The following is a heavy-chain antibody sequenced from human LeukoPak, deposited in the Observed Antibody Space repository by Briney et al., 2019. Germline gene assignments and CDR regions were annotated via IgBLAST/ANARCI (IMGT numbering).Heavy chain of an antibody. D-gene: IGHD3-9*01. V-gene: IGHV1-69*13. CDR1: GGTFSSYA. J-gene: IGHJ4*02. CDR2: VIPIFGTA. CDR3: ARDSNHYDILTGYSSSLFDY. Sequence: SVTVSCKASGGTFSSYAISWVRQAPAQGLEWMGGVIPIFGTANYAQKFQGRVAITADESTSTAYMELSSLRSEDTAVYYCARDSNHYDILTGYSSSLFDYWGQGTLVTVSS.